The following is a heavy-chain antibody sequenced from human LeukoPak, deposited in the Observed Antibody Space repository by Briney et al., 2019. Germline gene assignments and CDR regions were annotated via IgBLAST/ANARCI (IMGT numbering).Heavy chain of an antibody. CDR2: IYYSGST. Sequence: SETLSLTCTVSGGSISPYFWSWIRQPPGKGLEWIGYIYYSGSTNYNPSLKSRVTISVDTSKNQFSLKLSSVTAADTAVYYCARGKYFDDNWFDPWGQGTLVTVSS. V-gene: IGHV4-59*01. CDR3: ARGKYFDDNWFDP. J-gene: IGHJ5*02. D-gene: IGHD3-9*01. CDR1: GGSISPYF.